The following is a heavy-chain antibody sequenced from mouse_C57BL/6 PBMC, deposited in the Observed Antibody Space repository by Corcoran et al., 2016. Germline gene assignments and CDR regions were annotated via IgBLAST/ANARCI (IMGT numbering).Heavy chain of an antibody. J-gene: IGHJ3*01. CDR1: GYTFTDYY. CDR3: ARSGEFPAWFAY. CDR2: IYPGSGNT. V-gene: IGHV1-76*01. D-gene: IGHD3-2*02. Sequence: QVQLKQSGAELVRPGASVKLSCKASGYTFTDYYINWVKQRPGQGLEWIARIYPGSGNTYYNEKFKGKATLTAEQSSSTAYMQLSSLTSEDSAVYFCARSGEFPAWFAYWGQGTLVTVSA.